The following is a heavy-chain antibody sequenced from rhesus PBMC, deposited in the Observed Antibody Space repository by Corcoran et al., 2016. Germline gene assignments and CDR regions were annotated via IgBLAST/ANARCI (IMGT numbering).Heavy chain of an antibody. J-gene: IGHJ4*01. CDR1: GGSIRSNY. V-gene: IGHV4-160*01. CDR3: ARNRWWDEDDYGYYYPMRDGDFDY. Sequence: QVQLQESGPGLVKPSETLSLTCAVSGGSIRSNYWSWIRQPPGKGLEWIGRIYGSGRSTDSNPSLKSRVTISTATSKNQFSLRLRSVTAADTAVYYCARNRWWDEDDYGYYYPMRDGDFDYWGQGVLVTVSS. CDR2: IYGSGRST. D-gene: IGHD3-9*01.